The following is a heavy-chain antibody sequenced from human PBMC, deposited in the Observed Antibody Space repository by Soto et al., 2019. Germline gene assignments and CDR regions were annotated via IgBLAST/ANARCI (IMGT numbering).Heavy chain of an antibody. CDR3: ANDYYGSGSYTDAFDI. CDR2: ISWNSGSI. CDR1: GFTFDDYA. J-gene: IGHJ3*02. D-gene: IGHD3-10*01. Sequence: EVQLVESGGGLVQPGRSLRLSCAASGFTFDDYAMHWVRQAPGKGLEWVSGISWNSGSIGYADSVKGRFTISRDNAKNSLYLQMNSLRAEDTALYYCANDYYGSGSYTDAFDIWGQGTMVTVSS. V-gene: IGHV3-9*01.